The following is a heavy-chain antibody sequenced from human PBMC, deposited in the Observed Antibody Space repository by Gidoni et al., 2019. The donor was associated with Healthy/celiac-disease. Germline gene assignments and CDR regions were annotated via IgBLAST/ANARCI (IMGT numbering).Heavy chain of an antibody. CDR1: GGSFYGYY. D-gene: IGHD2-2*01. Sequence: QVQLQQCGAGLLKPSDTLSLTCAVYGGSFYGYYWSWIRQPPGKGLEGIGEINHSGSTNYNPSLKSRVTISVDTSKNQFSLKLSSVTAADTAVYYCARVLVPAASLNWFDPWGQGTLVTVSS. CDR2: INHSGST. V-gene: IGHV4-34*01. CDR3: ARVLVPAASLNWFDP. J-gene: IGHJ5*02.